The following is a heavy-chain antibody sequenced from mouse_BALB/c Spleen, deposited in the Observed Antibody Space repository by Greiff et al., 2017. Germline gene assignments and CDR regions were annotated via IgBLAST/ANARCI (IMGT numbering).Heavy chain of an antibody. V-gene: IGHV1-83*01. J-gene: IGHJ3*01. Sequence: VQLQQSGPELVKPGASVKMSCKASGYTFTDYYMKWVKQSHGKSLEWIGDIYPGGGYTNYNEKFKGKATLTADTSSSTAYMQLSSLTSEDSAVYFCAEGAYITTAFAYWGQGTLVTVSA. CDR1: YTFTDYYM. CDR3: EGAYITTAFAY. D-gene: IGHD1-2*01. CDR2: YPGGGYTN.